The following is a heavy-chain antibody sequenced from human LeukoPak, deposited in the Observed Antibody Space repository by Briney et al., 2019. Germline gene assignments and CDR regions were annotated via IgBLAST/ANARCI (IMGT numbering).Heavy chain of an antibody. D-gene: IGHD2-2*02. CDR2: ISYDGSNK. CDR3: ARVPAGYCSSTSCYTSYFDY. CDR1: GFTFSSYA. J-gene: IGHJ4*02. V-gene: IGHV3-30*04. Sequence: GGSLRLSRAASGFTFSSYAMHWVRQAPGKGLEWVAVISYDGSNKYYADSVKGRFTISRDNSKNTLYLQMNSLRAEDTAVYYCARVPAGYCSSTSCYTSYFDYWGQGTLVTVSS.